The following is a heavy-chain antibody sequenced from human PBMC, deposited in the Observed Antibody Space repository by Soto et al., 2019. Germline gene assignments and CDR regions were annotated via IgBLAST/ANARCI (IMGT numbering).Heavy chain of an antibody. V-gene: IGHV3-30-3*01. CDR1: GFTFSSYA. D-gene: IGHD5-12*01. CDR2: ISYDGSNK. J-gene: IGHJ4*02. Sequence: PGGSLRLSCAASGFTFSSYAMHWVRQAPGKGLEWVAVISYDGSNKYYADSVKGRFTISRDNSKNTLYLQMNSLRAEDTAVYYCARVKTKRWLQSIKAPLDYWGQGTLVTVSS. CDR3: ARVKTKRWLQSIKAPLDY.